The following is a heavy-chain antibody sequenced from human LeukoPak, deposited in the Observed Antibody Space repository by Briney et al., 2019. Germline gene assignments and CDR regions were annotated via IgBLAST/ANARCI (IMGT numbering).Heavy chain of an antibody. J-gene: IGHJ4*02. CDR2: MNPNSGNT. CDR3: ARGHIQLWPRRYDH. V-gene: IGHV1-8*01. Sequence: GASVKVSCKASGYTFTSYDINWVRQATGQGLEWMGWMNPNSGNTGYAQKFQGRVTMTRNTSISTAYMELSSLRSEDTAVYYCARGHIQLWPRRYDHWGQGTLVTVSS. D-gene: IGHD5-18*01. CDR1: GYTFTSYD.